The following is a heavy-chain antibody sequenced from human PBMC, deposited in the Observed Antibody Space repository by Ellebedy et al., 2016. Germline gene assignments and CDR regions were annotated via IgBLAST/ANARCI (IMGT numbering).Heavy chain of an antibody. Sequence: SETLSLXXTVSGGSISSSSYYWGWIRQPPGKGLEWIGSIYYSGSTYYNPSLKSRVTISVDTSKNQFSLKLSSVTAADTAVYYCARSQKHITMIAAYWGQGTLVTVSS. CDR2: IYYSGST. D-gene: IGHD3-22*01. CDR3: ARSQKHITMIAAY. J-gene: IGHJ4*02. V-gene: IGHV4-39*01. CDR1: GGSISSSSYY.